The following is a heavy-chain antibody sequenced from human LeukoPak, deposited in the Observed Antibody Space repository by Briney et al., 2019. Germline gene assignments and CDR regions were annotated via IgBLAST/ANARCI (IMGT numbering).Heavy chain of an antibody. J-gene: IGHJ4*02. D-gene: IGHD5-18*01. Sequence: GGSLRLSCAASGFTVSTNCMTWVRQAPGKRLEWVSTIYSGGTTYYADSVMGRFTISRHNSRNTLYLQMNSLRAEDTAVYYCARVDTVMAYYFDLWGQGTLVTVSS. V-gene: IGHV3-53*04. CDR2: IYSGGTT. CDR3: ARVDTVMAYYFDL. CDR1: GFTVSTNC.